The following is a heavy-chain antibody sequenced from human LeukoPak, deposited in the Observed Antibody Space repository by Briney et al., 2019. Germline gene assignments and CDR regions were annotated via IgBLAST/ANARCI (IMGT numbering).Heavy chain of an antibody. D-gene: IGHD3-16*01. Sequence: PSETLSLTCTVSGGSINSGDYWGWIRQPPGKGLEWIGKIYQTGTTYYNPSLKSRVTISVDTSKNQFSLKLSSVTAADTAVYYCARLLSRGLFDYWGQGTLVTVSS. CDR3: ARLLSRGLFDY. V-gene: IGHV4-38-2*02. CDR1: GGSINSGDY. CDR2: IYQTGTT. J-gene: IGHJ4*02.